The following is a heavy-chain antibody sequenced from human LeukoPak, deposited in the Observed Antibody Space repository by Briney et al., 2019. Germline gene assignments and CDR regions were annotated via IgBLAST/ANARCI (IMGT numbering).Heavy chain of an antibody. V-gene: IGHV3-74*01. CDR2: SKNDGKST. D-gene: IGHD6-19*01. J-gene: IGHJ4*02. Sequence: PGGSLRLSCAASGFTFSSYWVHWVRQAPGKGLVWVSRSKNDGKSTSYADSVKGRFTISRDSAKNTLFLQMDSLRAEDTAVYYCARAGYSSGWYYFDYWGQGTLVTVSS. CDR3: ARAGYSSGWYYFDY. CDR1: GFTFSSYW.